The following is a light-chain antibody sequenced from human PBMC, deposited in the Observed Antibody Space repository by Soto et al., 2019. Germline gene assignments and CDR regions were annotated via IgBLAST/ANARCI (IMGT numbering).Light chain of an antibody. CDR2: GNS. J-gene: IGLJ7*01. V-gene: IGLV1-40*01. CDR1: SSNIGAGYD. Sequence: QSVLTQPPSVSGAPGQRVTISCTGSSSNIGAGYDVHWYQQLPGTAPKLLIYGNSNRPSGVPDRFSGSKSGTSASLAITGLQADDEADYYCAAWDDSLKAIFGGGTQLTVL. CDR3: AAWDDSLKAI.